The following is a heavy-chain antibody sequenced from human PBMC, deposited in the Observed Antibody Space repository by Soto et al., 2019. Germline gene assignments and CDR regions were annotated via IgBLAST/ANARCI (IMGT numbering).Heavy chain of an antibody. CDR1: GFTFSDYA. CDR3: AILLRAGLQFFDF. J-gene: IGHJ4*02. Sequence: EVQLLESGGGLVQPGGSLRLSCAASGFTFSDYAMSWVRQAPGKGLDWVSAISSSGDHTFYADSVKGRFTISRDNSKNTLYLQVNSLRAEDTAVYYCAILLRAGLQFFDFWGQGTLVTVSS. D-gene: IGHD4-4*01. V-gene: IGHV3-23*01. CDR2: ISSSGDHT.